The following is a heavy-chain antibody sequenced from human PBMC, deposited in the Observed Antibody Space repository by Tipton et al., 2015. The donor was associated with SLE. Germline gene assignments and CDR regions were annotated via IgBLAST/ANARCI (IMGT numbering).Heavy chain of an antibody. CDR2: IHYNGNT. CDR1: GGSIDSSTFS. V-gene: IGHV4-39*02. D-gene: IGHD4-23*01. CDR3: ARETGSGPVAL. J-gene: IGHJ3*01. Sequence: TLSLTCTVSGGSIDSSTFSWGWIRQPPGKGLEWIGSIHYNGNTYYNPSLKSRVPISVDTSKKQFTLELVSVTAAETAMYFCARETGSGPVALWGQGTMVTVSS.